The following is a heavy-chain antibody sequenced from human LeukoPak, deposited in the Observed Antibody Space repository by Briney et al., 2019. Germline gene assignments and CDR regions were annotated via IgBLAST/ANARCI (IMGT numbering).Heavy chain of an antibody. Sequence: SETLSLTCTVSGGSISSYYWSWIRQPPGKGLEWIGYIYYSGSTNYNPSLKSRVTISVDTSKNQFSLKLSSVIAADTAVYYCASSPRGVAGTFGYWGQGTLVTVSS. CDR3: ASSPRGVAGTFGY. D-gene: IGHD6-19*01. CDR2: IYYSGST. CDR1: GGSISSYY. V-gene: IGHV4-59*01. J-gene: IGHJ4*02.